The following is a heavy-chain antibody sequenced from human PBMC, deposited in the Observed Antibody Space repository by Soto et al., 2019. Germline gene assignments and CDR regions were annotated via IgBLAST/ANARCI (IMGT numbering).Heavy chain of an antibody. V-gene: IGHV1-2*02. Sequence: ASVKVSCKASGYTFTSYYMHWVRQAPGQGLEWMGWINPNSGGTNYAQKFQGRVTMTRDTSISTAYMELSRLRSDDTAVYYCARAGDGYNYFDYWGQGTPGTVSS. CDR2: INPNSGGT. CDR3: ARAGDGYNYFDY. CDR1: GYTFTSYY. J-gene: IGHJ4*02. D-gene: IGHD5-12*01.